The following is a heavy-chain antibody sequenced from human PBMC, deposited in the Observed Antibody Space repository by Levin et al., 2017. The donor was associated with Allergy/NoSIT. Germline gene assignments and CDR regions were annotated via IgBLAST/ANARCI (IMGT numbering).Heavy chain of an antibody. V-gene: IGHV4-39*01. CDR2: IYYSGST. Sequence: TSETLSLTCTVSGGSISSSSYYWGWIRQPPGKGLEWIGSIYYSGSTYYNPSLKSRVTISVDTSKNQFSLKLSSVTAADTAVYYCASVTGSGTGLFDYWGQGTLVTVSS. J-gene: IGHJ4*02. CDR3: ASVTGSGTGLFDY. D-gene: IGHD1-20*01. CDR1: GGSISSSSYY.